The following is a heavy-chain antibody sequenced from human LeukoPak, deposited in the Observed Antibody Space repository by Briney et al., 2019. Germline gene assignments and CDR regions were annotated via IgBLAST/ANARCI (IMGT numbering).Heavy chain of an antibody. D-gene: IGHD3-22*01. J-gene: IGHJ2*01. CDR3: ARGSSGYYLLRVVWYFDL. Sequence: PSETLSLTCTVSGGSISSSSYYWGWIRQPPGKGLECIGSIYYSGSTYYNPSLKSRVTISVDTSKNQFSLKLSSVTAADTAVYYCARGSSGYYLLRVVWYFDLWGRGTLVTVSS. CDR1: GGSISSSSYY. CDR2: IYYSGST. V-gene: IGHV4-39*07.